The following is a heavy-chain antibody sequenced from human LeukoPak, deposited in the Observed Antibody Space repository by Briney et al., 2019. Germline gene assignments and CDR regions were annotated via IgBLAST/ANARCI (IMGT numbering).Heavy chain of an antibody. V-gene: IGHV1-18*01. CDR3: GRDWSGSYSWARFYYYGMDV. CDR2: ISADNGNT. D-gene: IGHD1-26*01. J-gene: IGHJ6*02. CDR1: GYSFINYG. Sequence: ASVKVSCKASGYSFINYGVSWVRQAPGQGLEWMGWISADNGNTNYAQKLQGRVTMTTGTSTSTAYMELRSLRSDDTAVYYCGRDWSGSYSWARFYYYGMDVWGQGTTVTV.